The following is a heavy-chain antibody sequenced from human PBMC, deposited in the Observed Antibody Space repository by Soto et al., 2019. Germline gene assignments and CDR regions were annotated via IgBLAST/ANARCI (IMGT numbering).Heavy chain of an antibody. V-gene: IGHV4-31*03. CDR1: CGSISSGGTGSY. D-gene: IGHD1-1*01. J-gene: IGHJ4*02. Sequence: QVQLQESGPGLVKPSQTLSLTCTVSCGSISSGGTGSYWTWIRQLPGKGLEWIGYIYYTGNTYYNPSLKSRTTISIDTSENQFSLKLTSVTAADTAVYFCASGHDAYKVRYWGQGTLVTVSS. CDR3: ASGHDAYKVRY. CDR2: IYYTGNT.